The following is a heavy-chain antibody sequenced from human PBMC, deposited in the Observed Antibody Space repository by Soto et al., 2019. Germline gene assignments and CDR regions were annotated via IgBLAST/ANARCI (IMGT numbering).Heavy chain of an antibody. CDR2: ISAYNGNT. CDR1: GYTFTSYG. J-gene: IGHJ5*02. D-gene: IGHD5-12*01. V-gene: IGHV1-18*01. CDR3: ARDEEYSGYDYFDGVAVAGTVWFDP. Sequence: GASVKVSCKASGYTFTSYGISWVRQAPGQGLERMGWISAYNGNTNYAQKLQGRVTMTTDTSTSTAYMELWSLRSDDTAVYYCARDEEYSGYDYFDGVAVAGTVWFDPWGQGTLVTVSS.